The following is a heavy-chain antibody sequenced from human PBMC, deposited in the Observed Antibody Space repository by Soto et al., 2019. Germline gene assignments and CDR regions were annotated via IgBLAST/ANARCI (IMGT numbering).Heavy chain of an antibody. V-gene: IGHV1-18*04. D-gene: IGHD6-19*01. CDR2: ISAYNGNT. CDR1: GYTFTSYG. Sequence: DSVKVSRKASGYTFTSYGISWVRQAPGQGLEWMGWISAYNGNTNYAQKLQGRVTMTTDTSTSTAYMELRSLRSDDTAVYYCARGYSSGWYGGDYFDYWGQGTLVTVSS. CDR3: ARGYSSGWYGGDYFDY. J-gene: IGHJ4*02.